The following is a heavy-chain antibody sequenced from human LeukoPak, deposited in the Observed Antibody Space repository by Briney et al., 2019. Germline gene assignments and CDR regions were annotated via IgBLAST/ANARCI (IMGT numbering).Heavy chain of an antibody. Sequence: GASVKVSCKASGYIFTSYGISWGRQAPGQGLEWMGWISVYNGNTNYPQRPQGRVTMTTDTSTTTAYMELRSLRSDDTAVYYCARDINGYYYDSHGYYPTDLWGQGTLVTVSS. CDR3: ARDINGYYYDSHGYYPTDL. CDR1: GYIFTSYG. J-gene: IGHJ5*02. V-gene: IGHV1-18*01. D-gene: IGHD3-22*01. CDR2: ISVYNGNT.